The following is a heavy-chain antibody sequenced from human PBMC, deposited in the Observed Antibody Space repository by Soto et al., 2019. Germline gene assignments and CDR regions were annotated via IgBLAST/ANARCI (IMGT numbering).Heavy chain of an antibody. D-gene: IGHD5-18*01. CDR2: IYYSGST. V-gene: IGHV4-59*01. J-gene: IGHJ6*02. CDR1: GGSISSYY. CDR3: ARDGYSSYYYYYGMDV. Sequence: PSETLSLTCTVSGGSISSYYWSWIRQPPGKGLEWIGYIYYSGSTNYNPSLKSRVTISVDTSKNQFSLKLSSVTAADTAVYYCARDGYSSYYYYYGMDVWGQGTTVTVSS.